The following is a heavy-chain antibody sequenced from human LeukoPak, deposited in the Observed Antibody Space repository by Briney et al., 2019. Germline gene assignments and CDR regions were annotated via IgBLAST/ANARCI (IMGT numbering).Heavy chain of an antibody. CDR2: IYYSGST. Sequence: SETLSLTCTVSGGSISSYYWSWIRQPPGKGLEWIGYIYYSGSTNYNPSLKSRVTISVDTSKNQFSLKLSSVTAADTAVYYCARVHYYGSGYYFDYWGQGTLVTVSS. CDR3: ARVHYYGSGYYFDY. D-gene: IGHD3-10*01. V-gene: IGHV4-59*01. CDR1: GGSISSYY. J-gene: IGHJ4*02.